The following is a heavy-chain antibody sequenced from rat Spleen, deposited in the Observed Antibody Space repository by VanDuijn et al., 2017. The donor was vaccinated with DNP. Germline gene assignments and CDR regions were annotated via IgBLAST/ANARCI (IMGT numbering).Heavy chain of an antibody. CDR2: ITSSGGST. J-gene: IGHJ2*01. D-gene: IGHD1-10*01. Sequence: EVQLVESGGGLVQPGRSLKLSCAASGFTFSDYYMAWIRQVPGKGLEWVASITSSGGSTYYPDSVKGRFTISRHNAQNTLYLQMNSLRSEDTATYYCAREGITTSDYFDYWGQGVMVTVSS. CDR3: AREGITTSDYFDY. V-gene: IGHV5-25*01. CDR1: GFTFSDYY.